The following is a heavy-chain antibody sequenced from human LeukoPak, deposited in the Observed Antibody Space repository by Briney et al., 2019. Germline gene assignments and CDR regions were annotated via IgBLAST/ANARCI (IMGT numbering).Heavy chain of an antibody. CDR2: IYYSGTT. CDR3: ASATIGGRLNIDY. CDR1: GDSISSYY. D-gene: IGHD3-10*01. V-gene: IGHV4-59*01. J-gene: IGHJ4*02. Sequence: PSETLSLTCTVSGDSISSYYWSWIRQPPGKGLEWIGYIYYSGTTNYNPSLESRVTVSVDTSRNQFSLKLSSVTAADTAVYYCASATIGGRLNIDYWGQGTLVTVSS.